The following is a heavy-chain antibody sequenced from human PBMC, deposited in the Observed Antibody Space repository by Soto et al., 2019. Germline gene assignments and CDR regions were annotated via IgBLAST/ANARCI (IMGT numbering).Heavy chain of an antibody. D-gene: IGHD3-16*01. CDR1: GFTFDDNA. CDR2: INWKSDI. J-gene: IGHJ4*02. Sequence: GGSLRLSCAVSGFTFDDNAMHWVRQAPEKGLEWVSGINWKSDIGYADSVKGRFSISRDNAENSLCLQMNSLRAEDTALYYCAISQDRGGRTTFIYWGQGTQVTVSS. CDR3: AISQDRGGRTTFIY. V-gene: IGHV3-9*01.